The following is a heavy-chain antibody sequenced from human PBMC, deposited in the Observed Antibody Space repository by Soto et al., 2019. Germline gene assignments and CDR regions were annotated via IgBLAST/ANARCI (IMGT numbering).Heavy chain of an antibody. CDR3: AREPRMYSSSSAYYYYGMDV. CDR2: ISAYNGNT. J-gene: IGHJ6*02. V-gene: IGHV1-18*01. Sequence: QVQLVQSGAEVKKPGASVKVSCKASGYTFTSYGISWVRQAPGQGLEWMGWISAYNGNTNYAQKLQGRVTMTKDTSTSTAYMELRSLRSDDAAVYYCAREPRMYSSSSAYYYYGMDVWGQGTTVTVSS. CDR1: GYTFTSYG. D-gene: IGHD6-6*01.